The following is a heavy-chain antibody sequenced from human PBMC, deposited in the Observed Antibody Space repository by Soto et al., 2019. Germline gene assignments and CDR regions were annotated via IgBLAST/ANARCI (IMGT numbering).Heavy chain of an antibody. V-gene: IGHV1-18*01. CDR3: ARDPPGRGHDAFDI. J-gene: IGHJ3*02. D-gene: IGHD3-10*01. CDR1: GYTFTSYG. Sequence: QVQLVQSGAEVQKPGASVRVSCKAFGYTFTSYGFSWVRQAPGQGLEWMGWVSTYNGDTNYAQKFQGRVTMTTDTSTNTAYMELRSLRSDDTAMYYCARDPPGRGHDAFDIWGQGTMVTVSS. CDR2: VSTYNGDT.